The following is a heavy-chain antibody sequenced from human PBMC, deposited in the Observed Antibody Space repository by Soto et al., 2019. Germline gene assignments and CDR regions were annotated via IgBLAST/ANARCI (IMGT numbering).Heavy chain of an antibody. V-gene: IGHV1-24*01. CDR1: GYTLTELS. Sequence: QVPLVQSGAEVKKPGASVKVSCKVSGYTLTELSMHWVRQAPGKGLEWMGGFDPEDGETIYAQKFQGRVTMTEDTSTDTAYMELSSLRSEDTAVYYCATVLGYCSSTSCYINWFDPWGQGTLVTVSS. D-gene: IGHD2-2*02. CDR2: FDPEDGET. J-gene: IGHJ5*02. CDR3: ATVLGYCSSTSCYINWFDP.